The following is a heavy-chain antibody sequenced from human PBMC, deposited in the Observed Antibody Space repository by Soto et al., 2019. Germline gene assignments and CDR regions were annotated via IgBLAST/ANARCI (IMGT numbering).Heavy chain of an antibody. CDR1: GFTVGSHA. CDR3: TRSRRSILMVYGFGGMDV. J-gene: IGHJ6*02. V-gene: IGHV3-23*01. CDR2: ISGSGDGT. Sequence: PGGSPRLSCAASGFTVGSHAMSWVRQAPGKGLEWVSSISGSGDGTYYGDSMKGRFTISRDSSSSTLYLQMDNLRGEDTAVYFCTRSRRSILMVYGFGGMDVWGQGTTVTVSS. D-gene: IGHD2-8*01.